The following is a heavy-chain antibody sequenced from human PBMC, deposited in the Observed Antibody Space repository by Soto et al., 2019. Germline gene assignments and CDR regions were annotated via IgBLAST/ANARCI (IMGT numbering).Heavy chain of an antibody. Sequence: GASVKVSCKASGYTFTSYDINWVRQATGQGLEWMGWMNPNSGNTGYAQKFQGRVTMTRNTSISTAYMELSSLRSEDTAVYYCARGKKDTMVRGVIGHRWKEAPGGYYYGMDVWGRGTTVTVSS. CDR2: MNPNSGNT. V-gene: IGHV1-8*01. J-gene: IGHJ6*02. D-gene: IGHD3-10*01. CDR1: GYTFTSYD. CDR3: ARGKKDTMVRGVIGHRWKEAPGGYYYGMDV.